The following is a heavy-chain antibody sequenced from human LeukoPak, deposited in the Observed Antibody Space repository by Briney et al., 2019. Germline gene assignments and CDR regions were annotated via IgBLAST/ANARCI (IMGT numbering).Heavy chain of an antibody. V-gene: IGHV4-4*02. CDR3: ARGASRHFDY. CDR2: IYHSGNT. J-gene: IGHJ4*02. CDR1: GGSISSGNW. Sequence: SETLSLTCAVSGGSISSGNWWSWVRQPPGKGLEWIGEIYHSGNTNFSPSLKSRVTISVDKSKNQFSLDLISVTAADTAVNYCARGASRHFDYWGQGAPVTVSS.